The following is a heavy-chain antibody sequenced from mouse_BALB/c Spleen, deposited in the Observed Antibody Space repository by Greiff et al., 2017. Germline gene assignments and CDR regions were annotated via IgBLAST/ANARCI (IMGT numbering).Heavy chain of an antibody. D-gene: IGHD1-1*01. CDR2: ISSGGST. J-gene: IGHJ1*01. V-gene: IGHV5-6-5*01. CDR3: AREGYYGYWYFDV. Sequence: EVKLVESGGGLVKPGGSLKLSCAASGFTFSSYAMSWVRQTPEKRLEWVASISSGGSTYYPDSVKGRFTISRDNARNILYLQMSSLRSEDTAMYYCAREGYYGYWYFDVWGAGTTVTVSS. CDR1: GFTFSSYA.